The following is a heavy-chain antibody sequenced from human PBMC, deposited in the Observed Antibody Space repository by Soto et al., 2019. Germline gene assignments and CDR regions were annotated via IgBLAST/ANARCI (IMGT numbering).Heavy chain of an antibody. D-gene: IGHD2-2*01. Sequence: QIQLVQSGAEVKKPGASVKVSCKASGYTIPIYGISWVRQAPGHGLEWMGWISAYNGNTNYAQKLQDRVTMTTDTSTSTAYMELRSLRSDDTAVYYCARGRCSSSSCYARAFDIWGLGTMVTVYS. J-gene: IGHJ3*02. CDR1: GYTIPIYG. CDR3: ARGRCSSSSCYARAFDI. CDR2: ISAYNGNT. V-gene: IGHV1-18*01.